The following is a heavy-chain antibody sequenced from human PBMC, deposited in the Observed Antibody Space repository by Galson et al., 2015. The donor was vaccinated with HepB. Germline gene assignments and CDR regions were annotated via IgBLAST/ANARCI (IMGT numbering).Heavy chain of an antibody. J-gene: IGHJ4*02. CDR3: ARPEHPGIAAPGPFKY. V-gene: IGHV3-30*02. CDR2: IRYDGNDK. CDR1: GFPLSSYG. Sequence: SLRLSCATSGFPLSSYGMNWVRQAPGKGLEWVAFIRYDGNDKTYADSVKGRFTISRDNSRNTLYLQVNSPRPEDTAVYYCARPEHPGIAAPGPFKYWGQGSLVTVSS. D-gene: IGHD6-13*01.